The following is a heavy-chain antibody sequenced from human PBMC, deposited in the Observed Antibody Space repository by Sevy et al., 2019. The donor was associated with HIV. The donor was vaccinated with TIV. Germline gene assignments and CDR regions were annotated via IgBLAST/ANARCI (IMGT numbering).Heavy chain of an antibody. CDR2: ISGTSQTI. J-gene: IGHJ4*02. D-gene: IGHD2-15*01. CDR3: ARVPLYDDPWYCDH. V-gene: IGHV3-48*01. Sequence: GGSLRLSCGAAGFSFSTYSLNWVRQAPGKGLERISYISGTSQTIYYADSVKGRFTISRDNAKNSLYLQMNSLGAEDTAIYYCARVPLYDDPWYCDHWSQGSLVTVSS. CDR1: GFSFSTYS.